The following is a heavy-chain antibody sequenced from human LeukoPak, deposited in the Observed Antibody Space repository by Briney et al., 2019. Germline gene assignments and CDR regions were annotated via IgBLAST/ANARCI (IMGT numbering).Heavy chain of an antibody. V-gene: IGHV3-9*01. CDR1: GFSFDDYA. D-gene: IGHD2-2*01. Sequence: PGGSLRLSCVASGFSFDDYAMHWVRQAPGKGLEWVSGISWNRGTIGYADSVKGRFTISRGNAKNSLYLQMNSLRAEDTALYYCVKGGCSSISCYCDYWGQGTLVTVFS. CDR3: VKGGCSSISCYCDY. J-gene: IGHJ4*02. CDR2: ISWNRGTI.